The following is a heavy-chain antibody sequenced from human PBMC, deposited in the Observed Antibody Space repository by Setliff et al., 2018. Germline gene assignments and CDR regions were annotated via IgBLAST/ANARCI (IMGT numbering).Heavy chain of an antibody. CDR1: GGSISTYY. Sequence: PSETLSLTCTVSGGSISTYYWSWIRQPPGKGLEWIGYIYYSGSTNYNPSLKSRVTISVDTSKHQFSLKLNSVTAADMAVYYCAREQWLDPPGYYYMDVWAKGTTVTVSS. J-gene: IGHJ6*03. CDR3: AREQWLDPPGYYYMDV. V-gene: IGHV4-59*12. D-gene: IGHD6-19*01. CDR2: IYYSGST.